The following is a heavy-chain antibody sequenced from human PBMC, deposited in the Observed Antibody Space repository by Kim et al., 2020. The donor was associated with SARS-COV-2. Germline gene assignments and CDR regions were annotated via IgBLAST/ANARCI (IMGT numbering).Heavy chain of an antibody. CDR1: GGSISSYY. CDR2: IYYSGST. D-gene: IGHD5-12*01. CDR3: ARVVGDGYELNWYYYYGMDV. V-gene: IGHV4-59*01. Sequence: SETLSLTCTVSGGSISSYYWSWIRQPPGKGLEWIGYIYYSGSTNYNPSLKSRVTISVDTSKNQFSLKLSSVTAADTAVYYCARVVGDGYELNWYYYYGMDVWGQGTTVTVYS. J-gene: IGHJ6*02.